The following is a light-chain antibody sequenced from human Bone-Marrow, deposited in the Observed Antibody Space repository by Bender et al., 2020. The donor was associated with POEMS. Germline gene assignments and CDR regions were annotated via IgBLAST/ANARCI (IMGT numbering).Light chain of an antibody. CDR3: QSYDRSLSVWV. V-gene: IGLV1-40*01. CDR2: GNT. CDR1: SSNIGSGYD. Sequence: QSPLTQPASVSGAPGQRVTISCTGSSSNIGSGYDVHWYQQLPGTAPKLLIYGNTNRPSGVPDRFSGSKSGTSASLAITGLQAGDEADYYCQSYDRSLSVWVFGGGTKLTVL. J-gene: IGLJ3*02.